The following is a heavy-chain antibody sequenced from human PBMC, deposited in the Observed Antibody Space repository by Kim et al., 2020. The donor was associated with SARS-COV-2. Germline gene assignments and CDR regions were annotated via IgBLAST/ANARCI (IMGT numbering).Heavy chain of an antibody. V-gene: IGHV5-10-1*01. J-gene: IGHJ6*02. CDR3: ARHKLIDFYNSSTAAYYYGMDV. CDR2: SDCGASYS. D-gene: IGHD1-1*01. CDR1: GYTFDSFF. Sequence: GESLKISCKVSGYTFDSFFLPFFLPLGGEGREWMGRSDCGASYSNYSPSFQGHVTISLDKSIGAAYLQWGSLKTSDTAMYYCARHKLIDFYNSSTAAYYYGMDVWGQGTTVIVSS.